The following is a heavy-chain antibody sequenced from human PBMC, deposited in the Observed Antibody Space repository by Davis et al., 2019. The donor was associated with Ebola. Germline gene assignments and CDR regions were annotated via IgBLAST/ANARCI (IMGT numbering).Heavy chain of an antibody. D-gene: IGHD4-11*01. V-gene: IGHV1-18*01. CDR2: ISAYNGNT. J-gene: IGHJ5*02. Sequence: ASVKVSCKASGYTFTSYGISWVRQAPGQGFEWMGWISAYNGNTNYAQKLQGRVTMTTDTSTSTAYMELRSLRSDDTAVYYCARDVMTTVTTGWFDPWGQGTLVTVSS. CDR1: GYTFTSYG. CDR3: ARDVMTTVTTGWFDP.